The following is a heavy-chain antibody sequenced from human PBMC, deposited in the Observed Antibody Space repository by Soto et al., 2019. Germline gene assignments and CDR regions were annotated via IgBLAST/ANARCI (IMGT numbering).Heavy chain of an antibody. J-gene: IGHJ4*02. V-gene: IGHV1-3*01. CDR3: ARGYYDSGGYVY. Sequence: ASVKVSCKASGYTFTSYDMHWVRQAPGQRLEWMGWINAGNGNTKYSQKFQGRVTITADESTSTAYMELSSLRSEDTAVYYCARGYYDSGGYVYWGQGTLVTSPQ. CDR1: GYTFTSYD. CDR2: INAGNGNT. D-gene: IGHD3-22*01.